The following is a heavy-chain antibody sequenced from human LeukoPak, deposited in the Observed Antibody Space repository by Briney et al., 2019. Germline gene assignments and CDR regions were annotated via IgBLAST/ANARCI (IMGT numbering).Heavy chain of an antibody. V-gene: IGHV3-7*03. D-gene: IGHD4-23*01. CDR3: ARDLDGMTTVEKEASDV. CDR1: GFIFSNYW. Sequence: GGSLRLSCAASGFIFSNYWMTWVRQAPGKGLEWVAHIRQDGSERHYVDSVKDRFTISRDNAKNSLYLQMNSLRAEDTAVYYCARDLDGMTTVEKEASDVWGKGTTVTVSS. CDR2: IRQDGSER. J-gene: IGHJ6*04.